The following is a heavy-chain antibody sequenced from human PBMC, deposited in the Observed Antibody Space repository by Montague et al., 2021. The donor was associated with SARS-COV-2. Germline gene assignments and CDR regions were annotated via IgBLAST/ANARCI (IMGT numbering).Heavy chain of an antibody. CDR1: GFTFSSYE. D-gene: IGHD2-15*01. J-gene: IGHJ4*02. CDR3: AGQGGSCATGACHD. CDR2: INHSGSA. V-gene: IGHV4-34*08. Sequence: LRLSCAASGFTFSSYEMNWVRQAPGKGLEWIGEINHSGSAKYNPSLRSRVTISVDKSKNQFPLNLHSVTVADTAVYYCAGQGGSCATGACHDWGQGTLVSVSS.